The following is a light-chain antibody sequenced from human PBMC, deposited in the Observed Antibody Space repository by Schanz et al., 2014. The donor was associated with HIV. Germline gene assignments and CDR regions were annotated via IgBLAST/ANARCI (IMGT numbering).Light chain of an antibody. J-gene: IGLJ2*01. CDR3: AAWDVNLNGPV. CDR2: ENN. Sequence: QSVLTQPPSVSGAPGQRITISCTGSSSTIGAGYDVHWYQQVPGTAPKLLIYENNHRPSGVPDRISGSRSATSASLAITGLQAEDEADYYCAAWDVNLNGPVFGGGTQLTVL. V-gene: IGLV1-40*01. CDR1: SSTIGAGYD.